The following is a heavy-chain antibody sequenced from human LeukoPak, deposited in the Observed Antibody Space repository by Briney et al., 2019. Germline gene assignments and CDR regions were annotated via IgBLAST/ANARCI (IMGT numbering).Heavy chain of an antibody. V-gene: IGHV1-8*01. Sequence: GASVKVSCKASGYTFTSYDINWVRQATGQGLESMGWMNPNGGNTGYAQKFQGRVTMTNNTSISTAYMELSSLRSEDTAVYYCARDCSSTSCYVEHYYYYGMDVWGQGTTVTVSS. J-gene: IGHJ6*02. CDR1: GYTFTSYD. CDR3: ARDCSSTSCYVEHYYYYGMDV. CDR2: MNPNGGNT. D-gene: IGHD2-2*01.